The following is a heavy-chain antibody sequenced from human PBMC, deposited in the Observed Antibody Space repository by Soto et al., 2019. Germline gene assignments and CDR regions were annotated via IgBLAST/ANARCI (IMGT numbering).Heavy chain of an antibody. V-gene: IGHV3-23*01. CDR3: ARRGPGTYFDY. D-gene: IGHD6-13*01. Sequence: GLPLRLSCAAAGLTFSNYWRSCVRQVPGKGLEWVANIKPVISGSGDSTYYADSVKGRFTISRDNSKNTLYLQMNSLRTEDTAVYYCARRGPGTYFDYWGQGTLVTVSS. CDR2: ISGSGDST. CDR1: GLTFSNYW. J-gene: IGHJ4*02.